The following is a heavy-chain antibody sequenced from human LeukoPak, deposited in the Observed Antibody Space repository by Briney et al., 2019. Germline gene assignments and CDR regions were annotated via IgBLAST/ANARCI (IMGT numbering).Heavy chain of an antibody. D-gene: IGHD6-13*01. CDR2: IIPIFDTS. Sequence: SVKVSCKASGDTFSSYAITWVRQAPGQGLEWMGGIIPIFDTSNYAQKFQGRVTFTSDDSTSTAYMELSSLRSEETAVYYCARLKRGIGGAGTYLRGWFDHWGQGTLVTVSS. V-gene: IGHV1-69*13. CDR3: ARLKRGIGGAGTYLRGWFDH. J-gene: IGHJ5*02. CDR1: GDTFSSYA.